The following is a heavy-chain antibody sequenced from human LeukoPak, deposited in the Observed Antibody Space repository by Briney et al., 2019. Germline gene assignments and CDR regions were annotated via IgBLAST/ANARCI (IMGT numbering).Heavy chain of an antibody. D-gene: IGHD3-22*01. CDR3: ARAISGDYDSSGYSLFDY. CDR2: IYYSGST. CDR1: GGSISSYY. V-gene: IGHV4-59*12. Sequence: TSETLSLTCTVSGGSISSYYWSWIRQPPGKGLEWIGYIYYSGSTNYNPSLKSRVTISVDTSKNQFSLKLSSVTAADTAVYYCARAISGDYDSSGYSLFDYWGQGTLVTVSS. J-gene: IGHJ4*02.